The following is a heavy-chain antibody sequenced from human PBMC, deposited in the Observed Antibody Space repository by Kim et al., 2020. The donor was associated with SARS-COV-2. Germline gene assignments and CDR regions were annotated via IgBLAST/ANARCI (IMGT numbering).Heavy chain of an antibody. CDR1: GYTFTSYD. D-gene: IGHD3-10*01. V-gene: IGHV1-8*01. CDR2: VNPGSGNT. J-gene: IGHJ4*02. CDR3: ARGKVAGSGTNDYVDY. Sequence: ASVKVSCKASGYTFTSYDINWVRQATGQGLEWMGWVNPGSGNTGYAQKFQGGITMTRNTSISTAYMELSSLRSEDTAVYYCARGKVAGSGTNDYVDYWGQGTLVTVSS.